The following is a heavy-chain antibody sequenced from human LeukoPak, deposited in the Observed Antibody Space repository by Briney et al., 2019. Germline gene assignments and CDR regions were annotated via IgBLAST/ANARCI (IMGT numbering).Heavy chain of an antibody. J-gene: IGHJ4*02. CDR3: ARLHYDSSGYYYSDY. V-gene: IGHV4-59*08. D-gene: IGHD3-22*01. CDR2: IHYSGIT. Sequence: PSETLSLTCTVSGGSISSDYWSWIRQPPGKGLEWIGYIHYSGITNYNPSLKSRVTISVDTSKNQFSLKLSSVTAADTAVYYCARLHYDSSGYYYSDYWGQGTLVTVSS. CDR1: GGSISSDY.